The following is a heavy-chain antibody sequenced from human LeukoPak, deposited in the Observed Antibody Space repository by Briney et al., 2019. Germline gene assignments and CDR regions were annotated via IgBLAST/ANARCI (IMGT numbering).Heavy chain of an antibody. D-gene: IGHD2-2*01. Sequence: PSETLSLTCTVSGGSISSSSYYWGWIPQPPGKGLHWIGSIYYSGITYYNPSLKSRLTISLDTSKNHFSLKLSSVTAADTAVYYCARQGLGYCSSNSCYGNWFDPWGQGTLVTVSS. V-gene: IGHV4-39*01. CDR2: IYYSGIT. J-gene: IGHJ5*02. CDR1: GGSISSSSYY. CDR3: ARQGLGYCSSNSCYGNWFDP.